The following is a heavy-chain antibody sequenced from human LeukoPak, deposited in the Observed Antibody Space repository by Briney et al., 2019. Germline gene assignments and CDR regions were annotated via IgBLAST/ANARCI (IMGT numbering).Heavy chain of an antibody. D-gene: IGHD5-24*01. Sequence: GESLKISCKGSGYSFTSYWIGWVRQMPGKGLEWMGIIYPGNSDTRYSPSFQGQVTISADKSISTAYLQWSSLKASDTAMYYCARFRVVVLEMATPDAFDIWGQGTMVTVSS. J-gene: IGHJ3*02. CDR2: IYPGNSDT. V-gene: IGHV5-51*01. CDR1: GYSFTSYW. CDR3: ARFRVVVLEMATPDAFDI.